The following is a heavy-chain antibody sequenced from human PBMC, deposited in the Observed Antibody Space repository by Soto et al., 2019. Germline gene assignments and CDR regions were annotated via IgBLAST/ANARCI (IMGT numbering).Heavy chain of an antibody. V-gene: IGHV4-59*01. CDR1: GGYISSYY. D-gene: IGHD6-13*01. J-gene: IGHJ5*02. CDR2: IYYSGST. CDR3: ARVVSPSLLAAAGTNWFYP. Sequence: QVQLQESGPGLVKPSETLSLTCTVSGGYISSYYWSWIRQPPGKGLEWIGYIYYSGSTNYNPSLKSRVTISVDTSKNQFSLKLSYVTAADTAVYYCARVVSPSLLAAAGTNWFYPWGQGTLVTVSS.